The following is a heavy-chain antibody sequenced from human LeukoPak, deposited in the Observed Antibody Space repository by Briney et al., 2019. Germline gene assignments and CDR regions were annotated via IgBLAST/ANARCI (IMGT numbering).Heavy chain of an antibody. CDR2: ISGSGGST. CDR3: AKVHHPTIRGNYGMDV. Sequence: GGSLRLSCAASGFTFSSYAMSWVRQAPGKGLDWVSAISGSGGSTYYADSVKGRFTISRDNSKNTLYLQMNSLRAEDTAVYYCAKVHHPTIRGNYGMDVWGQGTTVTVSS. J-gene: IGHJ6*02. V-gene: IGHV3-23*01. D-gene: IGHD3-10*01. CDR1: GFTFSSYA.